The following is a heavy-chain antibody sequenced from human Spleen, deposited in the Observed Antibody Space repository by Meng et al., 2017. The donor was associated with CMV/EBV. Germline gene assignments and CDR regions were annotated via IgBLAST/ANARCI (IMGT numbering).Heavy chain of an antibody. CDR3: ALDLEYCGSTSCFEECFDP. CDR1: GYTFSNYG. V-gene: IGHV1-18*01. Sequence: ASVKVSCKASGYTFSNYGISWVRQAPGQGLEWMGWISPYDGDRNYARKFQGRVTMTTDTSTTTAYMELRSLRSDDTAVYYCALDLEYCGSTSCFEECFDPWGQGTLVTVSS. CDR2: ISPYDGDR. J-gene: IGHJ5*02. D-gene: IGHD2-2*01.